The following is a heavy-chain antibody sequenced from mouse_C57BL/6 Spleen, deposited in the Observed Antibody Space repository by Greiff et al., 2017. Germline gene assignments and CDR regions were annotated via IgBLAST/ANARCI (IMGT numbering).Heavy chain of an antibody. D-gene: IGHD2-12*01. CDR3: ARSILYHGNYFDY. V-gene: IGHV1-69*01. CDR1: GYTFTSYW. Sequence: QVQLQQPGAELVMPGASVKLSCKASGYTFTSYWMHWVKQRPGQGLEWIGEIDPSDSYTNYNQKFKGKSTLTVDKSSSTAYMQLSSLTSEDSAVYYCARSILYHGNYFDYWGPGPTLTVSS. CDR2: IDPSDSYT. J-gene: IGHJ2*01.